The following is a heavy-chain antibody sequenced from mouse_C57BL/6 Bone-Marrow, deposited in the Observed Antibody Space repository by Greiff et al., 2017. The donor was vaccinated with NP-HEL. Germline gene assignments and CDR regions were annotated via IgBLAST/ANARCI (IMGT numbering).Heavy chain of an antibody. CDR1: GFTFSSYG. CDR3: ARHERDYDDY. CDR2: ISSGGSYT. V-gene: IGHV5-6*02. J-gene: IGHJ2*01. Sequence: EVKLVESGGDLVKPGGSLTLSCAASGFTFSSYGMSWVRQTPDKRLEWVATISSGGSYTYYPDSVKGRFTISRDNAKNTLYLQMSSLKSEDTAMYYCARHERDYDDYWGQGTTLTVSS. D-gene: IGHD2-4*01.